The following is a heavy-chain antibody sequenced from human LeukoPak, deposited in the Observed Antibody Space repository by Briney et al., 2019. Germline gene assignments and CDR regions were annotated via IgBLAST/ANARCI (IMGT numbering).Heavy chain of an antibody. CDR2: IKQDGSEK. Sequence: GALRLSCAASGFTFSSYWMSWVRQAPGKGLEWVASIKQDGSEKYYVDSVKGRFTISRDNAKNSLYLQMNSLRAEDTAVYYCARGWLALYYYYYGMDVWGQGTTVTVSS. CDR1: GFTFSSYW. V-gene: IGHV3-7*01. CDR3: ARGWLALYYYYYGMDV. J-gene: IGHJ6*02. D-gene: IGHD3-9*01.